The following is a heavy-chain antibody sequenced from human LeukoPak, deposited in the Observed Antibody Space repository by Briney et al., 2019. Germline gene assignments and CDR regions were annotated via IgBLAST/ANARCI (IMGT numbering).Heavy chain of an antibody. D-gene: IGHD6-13*01. CDR1: GYTFTSYG. J-gene: IGHJ4*02. CDR2: ISAYNGNT. CDR3: ARVRSIAAAAPFDY. Sequence: GASVKVSCKASGYTFTSYGISWVRQAPGQGLEWMGWISAYNGNTNYAQKLQGRVTMTTDTSTSTAYMELRSLRSDDTAAYYCARVRSIAAAAPFDYWGQGTLVTVSS. V-gene: IGHV1-18*01.